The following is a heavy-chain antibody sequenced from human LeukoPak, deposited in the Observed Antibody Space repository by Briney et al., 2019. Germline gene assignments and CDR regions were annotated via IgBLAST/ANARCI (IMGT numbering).Heavy chain of an antibody. D-gene: IGHD6-13*01. J-gene: IGHJ4*02. Sequence: GGSLRLSCAASGFTFSSYSMNWVRQAPGKGLEWVSSISYSGSYIYYADSVKGRFTISRDNAKNSLYLQMNSLRAEDTAVYYCARDLGYSTYYWGQGTLVTVSP. CDR3: ARDLGYSTYY. CDR1: GFTFSSYS. CDR2: ISYSGSYI. V-gene: IGHV3-21*01.